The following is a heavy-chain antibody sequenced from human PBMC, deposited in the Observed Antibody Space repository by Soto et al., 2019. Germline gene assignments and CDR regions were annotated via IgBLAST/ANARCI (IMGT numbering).Heavy chain of an antibody. D-gene: IGHD2-15*01. CDR3: ARPGNFNGDCSGGSCYPDAFDI. V-gene: IGHV3-7*01. CDR2: IKQDGSEK. Sequence: EVQLVESGGGLVQPGGSLRLSCAASGFTFSSYWMSWVRQAPGKGLEWVANIKQDGSEKYYVDSVKGRFTISRDNAKNSLYLQMNSLRAEDTAVYYCARPGNFNGDCSGGSCYPDAFDIWGQGTMVTVSS. J-gene: IGHJ3*02. CDR1: GFTFSSYW.